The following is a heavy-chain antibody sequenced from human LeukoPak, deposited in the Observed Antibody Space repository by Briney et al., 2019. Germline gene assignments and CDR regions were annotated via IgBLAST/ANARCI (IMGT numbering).Heavy chain of an antibody. CDR3: VSRGP. V-gene: IGHV3-66*02. J-gene: IGHJ4*02. CDR2: IYPRGDT. CDR1: EFTVSSDF. Sequence: PGGSLRLSCAACEFTVSSDFMTWVREAPGKRLEWVSIIYPRGDTYYADSVKGRFTISRDSSKNLLYLQMNGLRAEDTAVYHCVSRGPWGQGTLVTVSS.